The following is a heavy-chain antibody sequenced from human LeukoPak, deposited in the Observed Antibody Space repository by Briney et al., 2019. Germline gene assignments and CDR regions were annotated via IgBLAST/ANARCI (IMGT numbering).Heavy chain of an antibody. CDR3: ARGLRGIMIRGAITDLNWFDA. CDR1: GGSISSGDYY. CDR2: IYHSGST. J-gene: IGHJ5*02. D-gene: IGHD3-10*01. V-gene: IGHV4-30-4*01. Sequence: SQTLSLTCTVSGGSISSGDYYWTWIRQPPGKGLEWIGYIYHSGSTHYNSSLKSRLTISVDTSKNQFSLKLSSVTAADTAVYYCARGLRGIMIRGAITDLNWFDAWGQGTLVIVSS.